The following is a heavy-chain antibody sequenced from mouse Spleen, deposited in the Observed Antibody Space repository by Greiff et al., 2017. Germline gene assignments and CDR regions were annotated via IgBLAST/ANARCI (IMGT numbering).Heavy chain of an antibody. CDR2: IWTGGGT. CDR3: ARTITTVVSDWYFDV. D-gene: IGHD1-1*01. J-gene: IGHJ1*03. V-gene: IGHV2-9-1*01. CDR1: GFSLTSYA. Sequence: VQGVESGPGLVAPSQSLSITCTVSGFSLTSYAISWVRQPPGKGLEWLGVIWTGGGTNYNSALKSRLSISKDNSKSQVFLKMNSLQTDDTARYYCARTITTVVSDWYFDVWGTGTTVTVSS.